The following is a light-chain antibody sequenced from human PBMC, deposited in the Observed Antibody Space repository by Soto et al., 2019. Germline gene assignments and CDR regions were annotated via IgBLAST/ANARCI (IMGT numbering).Light chain of an antibody. CDR3: QQYGTSPRT. J-gene: IGKJ2*01. V-gene: IGKV3-20*01. CDR2: GAS. Sequence: EIVLTQSLGTLSLSPGERATLSCRASQSLSSNHLAWYQQKPGQAPRLLIYGASSRATGIPDRFSGSGSGTEFTLTINRLEAEDFTVYYCQQYGTSPRTFGPGTKLEIK. CDR1: QSLSSNH.